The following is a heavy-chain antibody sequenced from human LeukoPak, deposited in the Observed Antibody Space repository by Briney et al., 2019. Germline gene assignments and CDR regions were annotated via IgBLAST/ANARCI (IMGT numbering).Heavy chain of an antibody. V-gene: IGHV5-51*01. J-gene: IGHJ4*02. CDR2: VYPTDSNT. CDR1: GYSFTSYW. D-gene: IGHD2-2*01. CDR3: AKFRWPNGEPSSFDF. Sequence: GESLKISCKGSGYSFTSYWIALGRQMPGKGLEWMGIVYPTDSNTRYSPSFQGQVTISADKSISTAYLQWTSLTASDTATYYCAKFRWPNGEPSSFDFWRQGNLVTVSS.